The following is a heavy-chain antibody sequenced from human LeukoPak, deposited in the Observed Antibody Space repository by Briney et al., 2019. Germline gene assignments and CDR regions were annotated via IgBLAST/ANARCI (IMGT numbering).Heavy chain of an antibody. CDR1: GYSFTSYW. CDR3: ARHGSWEMATITGSNANDAFDI. V-gene: IGHV5-51*01. D-gene: IGHD5-24*01. Sequence: GESLKISCKGSGYSFTSYWIGWVRQMPGKGLEWMGIIYPGDSDTRYSPSFRGQVTISADKSISTAYLQWSSLKASDTAMYYCARHGSWEMATITGSNANDAFDIWGQGTMVTVSS. J-gene: IGHJ3*02. CDR2: IYPGDSDT.